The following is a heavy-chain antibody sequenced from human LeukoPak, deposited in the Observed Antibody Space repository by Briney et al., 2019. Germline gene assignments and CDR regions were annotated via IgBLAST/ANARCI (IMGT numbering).Heavy chain of an antibody. CDR1: GFTFSSYS. CDR3: ARGYSSGGSCYFNTFDY. Sequence: PGGSLRLSCAASGFTFSSYSMNWVRQAPGKGLEWVSSISSSSSYIYYADSVKGRFTISRDNAKNSLYLQMNSLRAEDTAVYYCARGYSSGGSCYFNTFDYWGQGTLVTVSS. D-gene: IGHD2-15*01. J-gene: IGHJ4*02. V-gene: IGHV3-21*01. CDR2: ISSSSSYI.